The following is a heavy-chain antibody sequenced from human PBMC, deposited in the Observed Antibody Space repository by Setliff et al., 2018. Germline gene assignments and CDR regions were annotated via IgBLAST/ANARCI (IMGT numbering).Heavy chain of an antibody. Sequence: SETLSLTCTVSGGSISTHHWSWIRQPPGEGLEWIGYISRSGNTKYNPSLKSRVAISIDTSKKQFSLEVSSVTAADTAVYYCARLKYYDSGTYWGSWDYYSSMDVWGKGTTVTVSS. V-gene: IGHV4-59*11. CDR2: ISRSGNT. D-gene: IGHD3-22*01. J-gene: IGHJ6*04. CDR1: GGSISTHH. CDR3: ARLKYYDSGTYWGSWDYYSSMDV.